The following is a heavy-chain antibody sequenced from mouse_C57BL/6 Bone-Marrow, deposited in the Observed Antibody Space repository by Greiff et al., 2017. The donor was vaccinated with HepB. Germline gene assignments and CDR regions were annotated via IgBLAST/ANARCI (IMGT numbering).Heavy chain of an antibody. Sequence: QVHVKQPGAEPVKPGAFVKLFCQASGYTLNSLRMHWVKPRPGRGLEWIGRIDPNSGGTKYNEKFKSKATLTVDKPSSTAYMQLSSLTSEDSAVYYCARPIEVYYGSSYGYWGQGTTLTVSS. CDR2: IDPNSGGT. J-gene: IGHJ2*01. D-gene: IGHD1-1*01. CDR1: GYTLNSLR. V-gene: IGHV1-72*01. CDR3: ARPIEVYYGSSYGY.